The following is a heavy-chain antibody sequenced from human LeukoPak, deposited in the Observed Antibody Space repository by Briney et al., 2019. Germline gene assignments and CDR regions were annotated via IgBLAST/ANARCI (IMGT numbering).Heavy chain of an antibody. CDR1: GFIFGDYW. Sequence: GGSLRLSCVASGFIFGDYWMRWVRQAPGKGLEWVAVISYDGSNKYYADSVKGRFTISRDNSKNTLYLQMNSLRAEDTAVYYCAREMGLARGVATYYYYGMDVWGQGTTVTVSS. CDR3: AREMGLARGVATYYYYGMDV. V-gene: IGHV3-30-3*01. CDR2: ISYDGSNK. J-gene: IGHJ6*02. D-gene: IGHD3-3*01.